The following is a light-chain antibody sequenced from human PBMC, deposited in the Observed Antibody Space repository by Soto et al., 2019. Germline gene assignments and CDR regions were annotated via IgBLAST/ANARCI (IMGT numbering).Light chain of an antibody. CDR3: GADHGSGSNFPHVV. Sequence: QPVLTQPPSASASLGASVTLTCTLSSGYSNYKVDWYQQRPGKGPRFVMRVGTGGLVGSKGDGIPDRFSVLGSGLNRYLTIKNIQEEDESDYHCGADHGSGSNFPHVVFGGGTKLTVL. CDR1: SGYSNYK. V-gene: IGLV9-49*01. CDR2: VGTGGLVG. J-gene: IGLJ2*01.